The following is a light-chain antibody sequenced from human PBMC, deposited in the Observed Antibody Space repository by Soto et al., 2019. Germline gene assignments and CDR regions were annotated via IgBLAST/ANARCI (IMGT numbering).Light chain of an antibody. Sequence: EFVLTQSPGTLSLSPGERATLSCRASQTVRNNYLAWYQQKPGQAPRLLIYDASSRATGIPDRFSGGGSGTDFTLTISRLEPEDLAIYYCQQYNNWPPITFGQGTRLEIK. V-gene: IGKV3-20*01. CDR3: QQYNNWPPIT. J-gene: IGKJ5*01. CDR2: DAS. CDR1: QTVRNNY.